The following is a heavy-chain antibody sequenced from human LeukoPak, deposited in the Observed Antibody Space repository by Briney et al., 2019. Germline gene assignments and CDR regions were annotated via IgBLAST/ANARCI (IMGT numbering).Heavy chain of an antibody. Sequence: GGSLRLSCAASGFTLSSYGMHWVRQAPGKGLEWVAFIRYDGSNKYYADSVKGRFTISRDNSKNTLYLQMGSLGAEDMAVYYCARRPYSGSYYVDYWGQGTLVTVSS. CDR2: IRYDGSNK. J-gene: IGHJ4*02. CDR3: ARRPYSGSYYVDY. CDR1: GFTLSSYG. D-gene: IGHD1-26*01. V-gene: IGHV3-30*02.